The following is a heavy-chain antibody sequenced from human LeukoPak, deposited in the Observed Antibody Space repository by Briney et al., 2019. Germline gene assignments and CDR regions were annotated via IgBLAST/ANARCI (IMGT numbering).Heavy chain of an antibody. Sequence: AGGSLRLSCAASGFTVSSNYMSWVRQAPGKGLEWVSLIYSGGTTYYADSVKGRFTISRDSSKNTLYLQMNSLRAEDTAVYYCARDSRYCGSTSCYFDYRGQGTLVTVSS. CDR1: GFTVSSNY. V-gene: IGHV3-66*02. J-gene: IGHJ4*02. CDR3: ARDSRYCGSTSCYFDY. D-gene: IGHD2-2*01. CDR2: IYSGGTT.